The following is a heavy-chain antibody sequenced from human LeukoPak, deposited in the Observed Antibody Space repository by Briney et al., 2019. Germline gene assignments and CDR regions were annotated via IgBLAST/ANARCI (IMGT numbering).Heavy chain of an antibody. V-gene: IGHV3-53*01. D-gene: IGHD2-8*01. Sequence: GGSLRLSCAASEFTVTYNYMTWVRQAPGKGLEWVSVIYSGGSTYYADSVKGRFTIPRDSSKNTLFIQMNNLRAEDTAVYYCAREGSNGGYDYWGQGTLVTVAS. CDR1: EFTVTYNY. J-gene: IGHJ4*02. CDR2: IYSGGST. CDR3: AREGSNGGYDY.